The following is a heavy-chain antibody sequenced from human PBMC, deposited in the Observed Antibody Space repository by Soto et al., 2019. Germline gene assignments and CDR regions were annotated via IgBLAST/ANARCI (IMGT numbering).Heavy chain of an antibody. J-gene: IGHJ3*02. CDR1: GFTFSSYW. CDR3: AKVYSSGWSYAFDI. CDR2: INSDGSSA. V-gene: IGHV3-74*01. Sequence: GGSLRLSCAASGFTFSSYWMHWVRQAPGNGLVWLSRINSDGSSATYADSVKGRFTISRDKAKSTLYLQMNSLKTEDTAVYFCAKVYSSGWSYAFDIWGQGTMVTVSS. D-gene: IGHD6-19*01.